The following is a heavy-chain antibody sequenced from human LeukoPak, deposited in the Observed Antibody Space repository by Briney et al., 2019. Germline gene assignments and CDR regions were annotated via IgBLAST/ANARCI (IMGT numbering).Heavy chain of an antibody. J-gene: IGHJ5*02. V-gene: IGHV4-39*07. Sequence: SETLSLTCTVSGGSISSSSYYWGWIRQPPGKGLEWIGSIYYSGSTYYNLSLKSRVTISVDTSKNQFSLKLSSVTAADTAVYYCARLRYYYYGSGSYYPRGGTWFDPWGQGTLVTVSS. CDR1: GGSISSSSYY. CDR2: IYYSGST. CDR3: ARLRYYYYGSGSYYPRGGTWFDP. D-gene: IGHD3-10*01.